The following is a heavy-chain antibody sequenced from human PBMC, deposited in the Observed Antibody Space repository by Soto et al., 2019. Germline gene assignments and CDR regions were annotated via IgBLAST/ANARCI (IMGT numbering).Heavy chain of an antibody. CDR3: ARDKRELGNYYYMDV. J-gene: IGHJ6*03. Sequence: QVQLVQSGAEVKKTGASVKVTCKASGYTFTSYGISWVRQAPGQGLEWMGSISAYNGNTNYAQKLQGRVTMTTDTSTSTAYMELRSLRSDDTAVYYCARDKRELGNYYYMDVWCKGTTVTVSS. V-gene: IGHV1-18*01. D-gene: IGHD3-10*01. CDR2: ISAYNGNT. CDR1: GYTFTSYG.